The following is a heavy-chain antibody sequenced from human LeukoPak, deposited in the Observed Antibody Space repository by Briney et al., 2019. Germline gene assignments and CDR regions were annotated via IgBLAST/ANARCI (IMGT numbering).Heavy chain of an antibody. CDR3: AREGPSIVGATTPYYFDY. CDR2: MNPNSGNT. J-gene: IGHJ4*02. CDR1: GYTFTSSD. Sequence: ASVKVSCKASGYTFTSSDFNWVRQATGQGLEWMGWMNPNSGNTGYAQKFQGRVTMTRDTSISTAYMELSSLRSEDTAVYYCAREGPSIVGATTPYYFDYWGQGTLVTVSS. D-gene: IGHD1-26*01. V-gene: IGHV1-8*01.